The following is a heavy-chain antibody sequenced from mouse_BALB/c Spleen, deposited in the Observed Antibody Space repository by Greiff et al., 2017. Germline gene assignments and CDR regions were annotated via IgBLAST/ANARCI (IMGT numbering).Heavy chain of an antibody. CDR2: IWGGGST. V-gene: IGHV2-6-4*01. Sequence: VHLVESGPGLVAPSQSLSITCTVSGFSLSRYSVHWVRQPPGKGLEWLGMIWGGGSTDYNSALKSRLSISKDNSKSQVFLKMNSLQTDDTAMYYCARAIYYYGSSYFDYWGQGTTLTVSS. CDR1: GFSLSRYS. CDR3: ARAIYYYGSSYFDY. D-gene: IGHD1-1*01. J-gene: IGHJ2*01.